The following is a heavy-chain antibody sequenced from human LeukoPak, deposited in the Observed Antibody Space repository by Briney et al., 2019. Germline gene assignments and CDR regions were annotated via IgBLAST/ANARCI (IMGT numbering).Heavy chain of an antibody. J-gene: IGHJ2*01. CDR2: IYHSGST. CDR3: ARGGKRYSSGWTPKGYFDL. CDR1: GYPISRGYY. Sequence: SQTLSLTCTVSGYPISRGYYWGWIRQPPGKGLEWIGSIYHSGSTNYNPSLKSRVTTSVDTSKKQFSLKLSSVTAADTAVYYCARGGKRYSSGWTPKGYFDLWGRGTLVTVSS. V-gene: IGHV4-38-2*02. D-gene: IGHD6-19*01.